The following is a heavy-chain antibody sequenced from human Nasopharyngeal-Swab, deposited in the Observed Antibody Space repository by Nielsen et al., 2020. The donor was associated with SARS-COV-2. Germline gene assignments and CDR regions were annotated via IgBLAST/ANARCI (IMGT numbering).Heavy chain of an antibody. D-gene: IGHD5-18*01. J-gene: IGHJ4*02. V-gene: IGHV1-18*01. CDR1: GYTFTSYG. Sequence: ASVKVSCKASGYTFTSYGISWVRQAPGQGLEWMGWISAYNGNTNYAQKLQGRVTMTTDTSTSTAYMELRSLRSDDTAVYYCARDPPLLESGYRYGFPRFDYWGQGTLVTVSS. CDR2: ISAYNGNT. CDR3: ARDPPLLESGYRYGFPRFDY.